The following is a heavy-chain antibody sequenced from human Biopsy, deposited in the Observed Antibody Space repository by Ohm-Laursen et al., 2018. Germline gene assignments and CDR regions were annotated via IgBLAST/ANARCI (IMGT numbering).Heavy chain of an antibody. D-gene: IGHD3-22*01. J-gene: IGHJ6*02. CDR3: VRGVDYYDPYHYYALDV. V-gene: IGHV4-34*01. Sequence: LTCAVYGESFNGYYWSWIRQTPGKGLEWIGEINHSGRTNYNPSLKSRVTISVDTSKNQFSLKVRSVTAADTAVYYCVRGVDYYDPYHYYALDVWGQGTTVTVSS. CDR2: INHSGRT. CDR1: GESFNGYY.